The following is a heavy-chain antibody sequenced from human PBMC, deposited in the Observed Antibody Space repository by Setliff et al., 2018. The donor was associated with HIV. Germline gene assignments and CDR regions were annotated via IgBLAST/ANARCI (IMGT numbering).Heavy chain of an antibody. CDR2: VYASGET. CDR1: GDPISSYS. CDR3: ARRVLQDSTITSSNWFDS. D-gene: IGHD2-2*01. Sequence: TSETLSLTCTVSGDPISSYSWNWIRQPPGRGLEWIGYVYASGETNYNPSLKSRVTMSTDTSRNQFFLNLNYATAADTAVYFCARRVLQDSTITSSNWFDSWGQGTLVTVSS. V-gene: IGHV4-4*09. J-gene: IGHJ5*01.